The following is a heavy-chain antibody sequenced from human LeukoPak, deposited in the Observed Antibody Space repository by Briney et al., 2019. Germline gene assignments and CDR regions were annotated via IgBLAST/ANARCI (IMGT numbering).Heavy chain of an antibody. D-gene: IGHD3-3*01. CDR2: ISAYNGNT. CDR1: GYTFTSYG. V-gene: IGHV1-18*01. CDR3: ARDKGSIFGVVISD. J-gene: IGHJ4*02. Sequence: ASVKVSCKASGYTFTSYGISWVRQAPGQGLEWMGWISAYNGNTNYAQKLQGRVTMTTGTSTSTAYMELRSLRSDDTAAYYCARDKGSIFGVVISDWGQGTLVTVSS.